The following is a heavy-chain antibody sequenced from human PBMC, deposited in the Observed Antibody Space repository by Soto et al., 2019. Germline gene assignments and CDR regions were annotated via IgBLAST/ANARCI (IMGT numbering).Heavy chain of an antibody. V-gene: IGHV3-23*01. D-gene: IGHD6-19*01. CDR1: GFTFSKYA. J-gene: IGHJ4*02. CDR2: ISYNGGGT. CDR3: AKGGRQWLVTSDFNY. Sequence: GGSLRLSCAASGFTFSKYAMTWARQAPGKGLEWVSAISYNGGGTYYVDSVKGRFTVSRDNSKNTVSLEMTSLRAEDTAVYYCAKGGRQWLVTSDFNYWGQGALVTVSS.